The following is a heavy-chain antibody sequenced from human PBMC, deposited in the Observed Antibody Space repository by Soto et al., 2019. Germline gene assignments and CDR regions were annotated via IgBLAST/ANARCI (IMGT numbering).Heavy chain of an antibody. CDR2: LNQGGSSK. Sequence: PGGSLRLSCAASGLTFSSSWMSGVRQAPGKGLEWVAELNQGGSSKFYVDSVKGRFTISRDNAKNSLYLQMNSLRAEDTAVYYCARDPSFGALDYWGQGTRVTVSS. J-gene: IGHJ4*02. CDR3: ARDPSFGALDY. V-gene: IGHV3-7*01. D-gene: IGHD3-10*01. CDR1: GLTFSSSW.